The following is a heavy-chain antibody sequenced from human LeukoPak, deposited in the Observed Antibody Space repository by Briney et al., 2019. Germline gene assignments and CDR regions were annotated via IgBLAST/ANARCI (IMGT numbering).Heavy chain of an antibody. CDR2: ITTSGDRT. J-gene: IGHJ4*02. CDR3: AIRPTGVQGPFDY. CDR1: GLTFNNYA. Sequence: PGGSLRLSCAASGLTFNNYAMSWIRQAPGKGLEWFSGITTSGDRTYYADSVKGRFTISRDNSKNMLYLQMTSLRVEDTAVYFCAIRPTGVQGPFDYWGQGTLVTVAS. V-gene: IGHV3-23*01. D-gene: IGHD1-1*01.